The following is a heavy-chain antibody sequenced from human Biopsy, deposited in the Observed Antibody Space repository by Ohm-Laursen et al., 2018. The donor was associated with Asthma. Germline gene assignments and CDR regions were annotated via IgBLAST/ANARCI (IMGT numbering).Heavy chain of an antibody. J-gene: IGHJ4*02. Sequence: SEKVSCKVSGYTFTSYYMHWVRQAPGQGLEWMGIINTSGGSTSYAQKFQGRVTMTRDTSTSTVYMELSSLRSEDTAVYYCARAGALIVGATMCYWGQGTLVTVSS. V-gene: IGHV1-46*01. CDR1: GYTFTSYY. CDR3: ARAGALIVGATMCY. CDR2: INTSGGST. D-gene: IGHD1-26*01.